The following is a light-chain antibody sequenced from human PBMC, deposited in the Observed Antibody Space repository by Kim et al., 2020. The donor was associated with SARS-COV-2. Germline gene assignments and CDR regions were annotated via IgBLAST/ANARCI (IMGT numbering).Light chain of an antibody. Sequence: EIVLTQSPGTLSLSPGARATLSCRASQNFISNYLAWYQQKPGQAPRLLIYGASSRASGIPDWFSGSGSGTDFTLTISRLEPVDFAVYYCHQYFTSPYTFGQGTKLEI. J-gene: IGKJ2*01. CDR2: GAS. CDR1: QNFISNY. V-gene: IGKV3-20*01. CDR3: HQYFTSPYT.